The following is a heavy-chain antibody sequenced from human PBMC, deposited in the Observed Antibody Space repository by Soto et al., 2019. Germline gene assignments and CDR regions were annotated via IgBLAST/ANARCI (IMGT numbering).Heavy chain of an antibody. J-gene: IGHJ6*01. CDR2: ISSSSSTI. CDR1: DFTFSIYS. V-gene: IGHV3-48*02. Sequence: PWGALGVACAASDFTFSIYSMTWVRQAPGKGLDLVSYISSSSSTIYYADSVKGRFTISRDNAKNSLYLQMNSLRDEDTAVYYCARERVPAAKRGYYYGMDVWGQGTTVTVSS. CDR3: ARERVPAAKRGYYYGMDV. D-gene: IGHD2-2*01.